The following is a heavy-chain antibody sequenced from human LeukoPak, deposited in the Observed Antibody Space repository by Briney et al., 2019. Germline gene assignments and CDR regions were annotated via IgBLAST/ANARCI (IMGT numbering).Heavy chain of an antibody. CDR1: GFTFSSYA. V-gene: IGHV3-30-3*01. D-gene: IGHD6-13*01. CDR2: ISYDGSNK. J-gene: IGHJ4*02. CDR3: ARDRIPYRVAAADFDY. Sequence: GGSLRLSCAASGFTFSSYAMHWARQAPGKGLEWVAVISYDGSNKYYADSVKGRFTISRDNSKNTLYLQMNSLRAEDTAVYYCARDRIPYRVAAADFDYWGQGTLVTVSS.